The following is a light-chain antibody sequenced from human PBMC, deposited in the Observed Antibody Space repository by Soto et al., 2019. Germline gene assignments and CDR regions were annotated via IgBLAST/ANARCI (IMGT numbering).Light chain of an antibody. V-gene: IGKV3-11*01. Sequence: EIVLTQSPATLSLSPGERATLSCRASQSLSGTLAWFQQKVGQPPRLLIYGASNRATGIPARFSASGSGTDITLTISSLEPEDFAVYYCQQRTVWPRTFGKGTKVAIK. CDR1: QSLSGT. CDR3: QQRTVWPRT. J-gene: IGKJ1*01. CDR2: GAS.